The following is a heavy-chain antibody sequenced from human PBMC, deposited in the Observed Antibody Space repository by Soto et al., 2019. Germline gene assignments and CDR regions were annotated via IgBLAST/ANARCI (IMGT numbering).Heavy chain of an antibody. CDR3: ARGRGYSYGPYYFDY. CDR1: GGSIGSEGYY. V-gene: IGHV4-31*03. D-gene: IGHD5-18*01. Sequence: SETLSLTCTVSGGSIGSEGYYWSWFRQLPGKGLEWIGDIYYSGTTYHNPSLRSRLTISGDASKNQFSLKLSSVTAADTALYYCARGRGYSYGPYYFDYWGQGTLVTVSS. CDR2: IYYSGTT. J-gene: IGHJ4*02.